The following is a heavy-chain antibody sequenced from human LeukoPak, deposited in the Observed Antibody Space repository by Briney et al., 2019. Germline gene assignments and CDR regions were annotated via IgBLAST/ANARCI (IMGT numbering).Heavy chain of an antibody. D-gene: IGHD6-13*01. Sequence: ASVKVSCKASGYTFTSYGISWVRQAPGQGLEWMGWIRVYNGDTNYAQKLQGRVTMTSNTSISTAYMELSSLTPEDTAVYYCAREKSYSSPLDPWGQGTLVTVSS. CDR3: AREKSYSSPLDP. CDR1: GYTFTSYG. CDR2: IRVYNGDT. V-gene: IGHV1-18*01. J-gene: IGHJ5*02.